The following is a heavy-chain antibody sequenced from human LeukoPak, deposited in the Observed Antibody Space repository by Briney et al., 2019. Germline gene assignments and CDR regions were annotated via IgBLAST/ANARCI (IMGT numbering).Heavy chain of an antibody. CDR2: ISGSGGST. D-gene: IGHD2-2*01. J-gene: IGHJ4*02. V-gene: IGHV3-23*01. Sequence: GGSLRLSCAASGFTFSSYAMSWVRQAPGKGLEWVSAISGSGGSTYYAASVKGRFTITRNTSKSTLHLKMNSLSADDTAVHYCAKRLTLPAADFEFDYWGQGTLVTVSS. CDR3: AKRLTLPAADFEFDY. CDR1: GFTFSSYA.